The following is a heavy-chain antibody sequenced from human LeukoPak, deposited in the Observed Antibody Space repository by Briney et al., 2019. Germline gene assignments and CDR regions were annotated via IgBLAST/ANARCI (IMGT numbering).Heavy chain of an antibody. CDR1: GGSISSYY. Sequence: SETLSLTCTVSGGSISSYYWSWIRQPPGKGLEWIGRIYTSGSTNYNPSLKSRVTMSVDTSKNQFSLKLSSVTAADTAVYYCVREVAYYGSGTYYAGWFDLWGQGTLVTVSS. D-gene: IGHD3-10*01. CDR3: VREVAYYGSGTYYAGWFDL. CDR2: IYTSGST. V-gene: IGHV4-4*07. J-gene: IGHJ5*02.